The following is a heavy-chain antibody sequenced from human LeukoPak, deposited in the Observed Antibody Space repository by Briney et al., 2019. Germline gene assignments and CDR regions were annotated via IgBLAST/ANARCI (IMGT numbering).Heavy chain of an antibody. D-gene: IGHD3-3*02. CDR1: GGSFSGYY. CDR2: INHRRST. Sequence: KPSETLSLTCAVYGGSFSGYYWSWIRQPPGKGLEWIGEINHRRSTNYNPSLKSRVTMSVDTSKNQFPLNLSSVTAADTAVYYCARGQFWSGYSIWGQGTLVTVSS. V-gene: IGHV4-34*01. J-gene: IGHJ4*02. CDR3: ARGQFWSGYSI.